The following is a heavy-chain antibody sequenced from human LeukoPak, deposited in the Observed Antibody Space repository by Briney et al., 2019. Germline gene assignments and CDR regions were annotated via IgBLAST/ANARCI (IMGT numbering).Heavy chain of an antibody. Sequence: ASVKVSCKASGYTFTGYYMHWVRQAPEQGLEWMGWINPNSGGTNYAQKFQGRVTMTRDTSISTAYMELSRLRSDDTAVYYCASLVDGYNGILLDYWGQGTLVTVSS. V-gene: IGHV1-2*02. CDR3: ASLVDGYNGILLDY. D-gene: IGHD5-24*01. J-gene: IGHJ4*02. CDR1: GYTFTGYY. CDR2: INPNSGGT.